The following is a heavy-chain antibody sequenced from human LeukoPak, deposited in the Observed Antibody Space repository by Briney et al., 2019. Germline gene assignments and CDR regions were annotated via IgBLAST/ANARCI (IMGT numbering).Heavy chain of an antibody. CDR3: VRLSVVSPHRYFDL. Sequence: SETLSLTCSVSGGSITGYYWSWIRQPPGKGLEWIAYIFYTGTTNYNPSLKSRVTISQDTSKNLFSLKLSSVTAADTAMYYCVRLSVVSPHRYFDLWGRGTLVTVSS. V-gene: IGHV4-59*08. CDR1: GGSITGYY. J-gene: IGHJ2*01. D-gene: IGHD4-23*01. CDR2: IFYTGTT.